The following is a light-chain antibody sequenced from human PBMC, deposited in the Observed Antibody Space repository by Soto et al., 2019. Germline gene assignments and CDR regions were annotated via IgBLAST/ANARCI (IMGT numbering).Light chain of an antibody. J-gene: IGKJ4*01. CDR2: GAS. V-gene: IGKV3D-15*01. CDR1: PGLKSH. Sequence: EIVMPQYPATLSVSPGARATLSRSVCPGLKSHIAWSQDILGQAPRRLIFGASYRATGIPARFSGSGSGTEFNLTISCLQSEDFAVYFCQQYDDWLRLTFGGGTKV. CDR3: QQYDDWLRLT.